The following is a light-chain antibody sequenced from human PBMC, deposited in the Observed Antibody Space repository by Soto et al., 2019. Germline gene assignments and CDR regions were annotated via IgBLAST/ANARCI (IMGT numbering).Light chain of an antibody. CDR3: QQRSNWPWT. CDR1: EDIRTW. J-gene: IGKJ1*01. Sequence: DIQMTQSPSTLSASVGDRVTITCRASEDIRTWLAWYQQKPGKAPKLLIYSASSLETGVPSRFSGSGSGTDFTLTISSLEPEDFAVYYCQQRSNWPWTFGQGTKVDIK. V-gene: IGKV1-5*03. CDR2: SAS.